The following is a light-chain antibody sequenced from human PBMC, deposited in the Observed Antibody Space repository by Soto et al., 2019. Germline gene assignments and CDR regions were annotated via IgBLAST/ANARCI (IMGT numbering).Light chain of an antibody. V-gene: IGKV1-17*01. CDR3: LQHSTYPLT. J-gene: IGKJ1*01. CDR1: QGIRNA. Sequence: DIQMTQFPSSLSASVGDRVTITCRASQGIRNALAWYQQKPGKAPKRLIYAASSFQSGVPSRFSGSGSGTEFTLAISSLQPEDFATFYCLQHSTYPLTFGQGTKVEIK. CDR2: AAS.